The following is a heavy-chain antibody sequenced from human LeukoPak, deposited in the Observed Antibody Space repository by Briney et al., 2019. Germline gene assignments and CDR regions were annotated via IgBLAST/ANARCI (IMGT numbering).Heavy chain of an antibody. CDR1: GHTFTSYD. Sequence: ASVKVSCKASGHTFTSYDINWVRQATGQGLEWMGWMNPNSGNTGYAQKFQGRVTMTRNTSISTAYMELSSLRSEDTAVYYCARGLSSGWFYYYYGMDVWGQGTTVTVSS. J-gene: IGHJ6*02. CDR2: MNPNSGNT. CDR3: ARGLSSGWFYYYYGMDV. V-gene: IGHV1-8*01. D-gene: IGHD6-19*01.